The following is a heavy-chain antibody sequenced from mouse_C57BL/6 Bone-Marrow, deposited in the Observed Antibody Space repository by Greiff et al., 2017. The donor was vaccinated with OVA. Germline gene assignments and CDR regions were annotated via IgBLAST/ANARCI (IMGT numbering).Heavy chain of an antibody. CDR2: ISYSGST. D-gene: IGHD4-1*01. V-gene: IGHV3-1*01. CDR1: GYSITSGYD. Sequence: EVQLQESGPGMVKPSQSLSLTCTVTGYSITSGYDWHWIRHFPGNKLEWMGYISYSGSTNYNPSLKSRISITHDTSKNHFFLKLNSVTTEDTATYYCAREGTGTWAMDYWGQGTSVTVSS. J-gene: IGHJ4*01. CDR3: AREGTGTWAMDY.